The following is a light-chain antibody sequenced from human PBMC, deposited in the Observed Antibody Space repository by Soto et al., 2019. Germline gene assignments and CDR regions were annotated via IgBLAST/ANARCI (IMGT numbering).Light chain of an antibody. CDR3: SSYAGSNNYV. V-gene: IGLV2-8*01. CDR1: SSDVGGYNY. Sequence: QAVVTQPPSASGSPGQSVTISCTGTSSDVGGYNYVSWYQQHPGKAPKLMIYEVSKRPSGVPDRFSGSKSGNTASLIVSGLQAEDEADYYCSSYAGSNNYVFGTGTQLTVL. CDR2: EVS. J-gene: IGLJ7*01.